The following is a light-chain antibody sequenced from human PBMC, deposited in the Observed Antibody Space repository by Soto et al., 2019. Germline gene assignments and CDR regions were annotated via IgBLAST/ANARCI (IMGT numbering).Light chain of an antibody. CDR1: HSISSN. V-gene: IGKV3-15*01. J-gene: IGKJ5*01. CDR3: QQFHNWPPIT. Sequence: EFVMTQSPATLSVSPCEGFTLSCRSSHSISSNLAWYQQKPGQAPRLLIYGASTRATGIPARFSGSGYGTEFTLTISSLQSEDFAVYYCQQFHNWPPITFGQGTRLEI. CDR2: GAS.